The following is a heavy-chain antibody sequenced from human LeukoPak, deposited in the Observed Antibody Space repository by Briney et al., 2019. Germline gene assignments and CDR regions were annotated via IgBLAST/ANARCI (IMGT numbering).Heavy chain of an antibody. V-gene: IGHV1-46*01. D-gene: IGHD3-16*02. CDR1: GYTFTSYY. CDR3: ARDRPFGGVVDGMDV. CDR2: INPSGGST. Sequence: GASVKVSCKASGYTFTSYYIRWVRQAPGQGLEWMGIINPSGGSTSYAQKFQGRVTMTRDTSTSTVYMELSSLRSEDTAVYYCARDRPFGGVVDGMDVWGQGTTVTVFS. J-gene: IGHJ6*02.